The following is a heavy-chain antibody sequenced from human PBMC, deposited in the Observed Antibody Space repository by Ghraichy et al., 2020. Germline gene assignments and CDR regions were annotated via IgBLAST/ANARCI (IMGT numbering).Heavy chain of an antibody. J-gene: IGHJ6*02. Sequence: ASVKVSCKASGYTFTDYFFHWVRQAPGQGLEWMGRINPNNGDTNYPQKFQGRFTMTRDTSISTAYMELSSLRSDDTAVYYCARADYGDNAMDVWGQGTTVIVSS. D-gene: IGHD4/OR15-4a*01. CDR2: INPNNGDT. V-gene: IGHV1-2*06. CDR1: GYTFTDYF. CDR3: ARADYGDNAMDV.